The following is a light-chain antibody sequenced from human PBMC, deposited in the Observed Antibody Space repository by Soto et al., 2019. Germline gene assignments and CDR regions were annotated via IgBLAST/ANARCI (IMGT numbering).Light chain of an antibody. Sequence: QSVLTQPRSVSGSPGQSVTISCTGTSSDVGGYNYISWYQQHPGKAPKLIIYDVTKRPSGVPDRFSGSKSGNTASLTISGLQAEDEVDYYCCSYAGGYIFVFGTGTKVTVL. CDR2: DVT. CDR1: SSDVGGYNY. J-gene: IGLJ1*01. CDR3: CSYAGGYIFV. V-gene: IGLV2-11*01.